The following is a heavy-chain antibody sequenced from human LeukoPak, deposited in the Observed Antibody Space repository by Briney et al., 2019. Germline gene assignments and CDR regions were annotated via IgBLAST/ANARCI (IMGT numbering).Heavy chain of an antibody. Sequence: GGSLRLSCAASGFTFSSYAMSWVRQAPGKGLEWVSAISGSGGSTYYADSVKGRFTISRDNSKNTLYLQMSSLRAEDTAVYYCAKVKRAFVVVPAASYYFDYWGQGTLVTVSS. CDR2: ISGSGGST. J-gene: IGHJ4*02. CDR3: AKVKRAFVVVPAASYYFDY. CDR1: GFTFSSYA. D-gene: IGHD2-2*01. V-gene: IGHV3-23*01.